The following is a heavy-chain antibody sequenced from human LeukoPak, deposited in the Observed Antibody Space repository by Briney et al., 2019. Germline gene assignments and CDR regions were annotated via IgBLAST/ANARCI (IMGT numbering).Heavy chain of an antibody. V-gene: IGHV3-23*01. J-gene: IGHJ4*02. Sequence: QPGGSLRVSCAASGFTFSSYAMSWVRQAPGKGLEGVSAMSVSGGSTYYADSVKGRFNISRDNSKNTLYLQMNSLRAEDTAVYFCAKDHWGAIRGEFDYWGQGTLVTVSS. CDR3: AKDHWGAIRGEFDY. D-gene: IGHD3-10*01. CDR2: MSVSGGST. CDR1: GFTFSSYA.